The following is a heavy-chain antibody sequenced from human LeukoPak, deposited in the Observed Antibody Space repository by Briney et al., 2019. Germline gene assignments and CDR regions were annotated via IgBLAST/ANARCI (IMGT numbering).Heavy chain of an antibody. D-gene: IGHD3-10*01. CDR1: GYSISSGYY. J-gene: IGHJ4*02. CDR3: PLWFGERKFDY. CDR2: IYHDGST. Sequence: SETLSLTCTVSGYSISSGYYWGWIRQPPGKGLEWIGNIYHDGSTYYNPSLKSRVTISVDTSKNQFSLKLSSVTAADTAVYYCPLWFGERKFDYWGQGTLVTVSS. V-gene: IGHV4-38-2*02.